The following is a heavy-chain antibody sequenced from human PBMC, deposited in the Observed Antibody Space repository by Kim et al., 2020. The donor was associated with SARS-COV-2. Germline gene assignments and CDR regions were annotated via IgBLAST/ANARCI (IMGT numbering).Heavy chain of an antibody. J-gene: IGHJ4*02. V-gene: IGHV3-11*04. Sequence: AASGFTFSDYYMSWIRQVPGKGLEWLSYLSPTSTSSAYADSARGRFTISRDNAKKSLYLEMNSLRADDTAVYYCTRDLNSGPDYWGQGTVV. D-gene: IGHD5-12*01. CDR2: LSPTSTSS. CDR1: GFTFSDYY. CDR3: TRDLNSGPDY.